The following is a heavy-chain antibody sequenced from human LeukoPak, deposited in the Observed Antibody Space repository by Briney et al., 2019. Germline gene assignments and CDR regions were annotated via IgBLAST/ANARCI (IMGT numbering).Heavy chain of an antibody. D-gene: IGHD3-10*01. V-gene: IGHV4-30-4*08. CDR2: IYYSGST. J-gene: IGHJ6*03. Sequence: PSETLSLTCTVSGGSISSGNYYWNWIRQPPGKGLEWIGYIYYSGSTYYNPSLKSRVTISGDTSKNQFSLKLSSVTAADTAMYYCARSLWGLNYYYYYMDVWGKGTTVTVSS. CDR1: GGSISSGNYY. CDR3: ARSLWGLNYYYYYMDV.